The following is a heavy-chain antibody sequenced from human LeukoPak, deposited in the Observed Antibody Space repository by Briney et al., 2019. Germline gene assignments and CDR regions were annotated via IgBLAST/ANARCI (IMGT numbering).Heavy chain of an antibody. D-gene: IGHD2/OR15-2a*01. CDR3: ARDWFHAIDY. CDR2: IRGDGSDT. J-gene: IGHJ4*02. V-gene: IGHV3-74*01. Sequence: GGSLRLSCAASGFTFSSYEMNWVRQAPGEGLVWVSRIRGDGSDTRYAESVKGRFTISRDNAKNTLYLQMNSLRAEDTAVYYCARDWFHAIDYWGQGTLVTVSS. CDR1: GFTFSSYE.